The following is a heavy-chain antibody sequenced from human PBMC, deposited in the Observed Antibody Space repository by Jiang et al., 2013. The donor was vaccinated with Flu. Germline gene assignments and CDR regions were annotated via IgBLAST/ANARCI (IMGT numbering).Heavy chain of an antibody. CDR2: MNPNSGNT. V-gene: IGHV1-8*01. J-gene: IGHJ4*02. D-gene: IGHD2-15*01. CDR3: ARRGVVVAAGYYFDY. Sequence: VRQATGQGLEWMGWMNPNSGNTGYAQKFQGRVTMTRNTSISTAYMELSSLRSEDTAVYYCARRGVVVAAGYYFDYWGQGTLVTVSS.